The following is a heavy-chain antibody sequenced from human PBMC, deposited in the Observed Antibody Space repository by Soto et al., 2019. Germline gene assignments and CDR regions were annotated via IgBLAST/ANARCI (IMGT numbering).Heavy chain of an antibody. J-gene: IGHJ3*02. CDR2: IIPVFGAA. V-gene: IGHV1-69*12. CDR1: VATLDTFINYG. Sequence: QVQLVQSGAEVNNPGSSVRVPCKAAVATLDTFINYGITWLRQAPGQGLEWMGGIIPVFGAANHAQKFQGGVPISADESTRTVNMELSSLRSDDTAVYYCARGAATKLLVLMYDALEIWGQGTMVTVSS. D-gene: IGHD5-12*01. CDR3: ARGAATKLLVLMYDALEI.